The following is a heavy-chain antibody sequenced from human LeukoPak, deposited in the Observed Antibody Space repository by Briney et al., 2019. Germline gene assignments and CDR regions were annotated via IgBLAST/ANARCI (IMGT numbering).Heavy chain of an antibody. Sequence: PSETLSLTRTVSGGSISSSSYYWGWIRQPPGKGLEWIGSIYYGGSTYYNPSLRSRVTISVDTSKNKFSLKLRSVTAADTAVYYCARRVIVGAQSGAFDIWGRGTMVTVSS. CDR3: ARRVIVGAQSGAFDI. D-gene: IGHD1-26*01. J-gene: IGHJ3*02. CDR2: IYYGGST. V-gene: IGHV4-39*01. CDR1: GGSISSSSYY.